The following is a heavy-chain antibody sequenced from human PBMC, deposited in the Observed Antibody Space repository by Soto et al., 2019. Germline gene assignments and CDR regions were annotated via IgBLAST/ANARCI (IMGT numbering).Heavy chain of an antibody. CDR2: ISPYTGNT. D-gene: IGHD3-16*01. CDR3: VMLDNYVAPTPQDV. Sequence: QVQLVQSGDEVKKPGASVKFSCKASGYIFVNYGIAWLRQAPGQGLEWMGWISPYTGNTHSATKIQGRLTMTTDTSTSTAYMDLDILTSDDTAEYYCVMLDNYVAPTPQDVWGQGTTVTVSS. CDR1: GYIFVNYG. V-gene: IGHV1-18*01. J-gene: IGHJ6*02.